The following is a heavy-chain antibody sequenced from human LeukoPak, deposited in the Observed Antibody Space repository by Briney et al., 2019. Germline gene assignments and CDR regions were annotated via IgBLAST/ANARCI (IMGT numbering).Heavy chain of an antibody. V-gene: IGHV4-39*01. Sequence: PSQTLSLTCTVSGGSISSSSYYWGWIRQPPGKGLEWIGSIYYSGSTYYNPSLKSRVTISVDTSKNQFSLKLSSVTAADTAVYYCATPHLSSGWSGINYWGQGTLVTVSS. CDR1: GGSISSSSYY. CDR3: ATPHLSSGWSGINY. D-gene: IGHD6-19*01. CDR2: IYYSGST. J-gene: IGHJ4*02.